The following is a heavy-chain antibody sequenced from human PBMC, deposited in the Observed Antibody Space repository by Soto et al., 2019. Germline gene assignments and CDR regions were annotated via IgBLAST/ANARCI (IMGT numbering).Heavy chain of an antibody. D-gene: IGHD5-18*01. CDR1: GFTFSSYG. CDR2: ISYDGSNK. Sequence: QVQLVESGGGVVQPGRSLRLSCAASGFTFSSYGMHWVRQAPGKGLEWVAVISYDGSNKYYADSVKGRFTISRDNSKNTLYLQMNSLRAEDTAVDYCAKDKWIQLWVFDYWGQGTLVTVSS. CDR3: AKDKWIQLWVFDY. V-gene: IGHV3-30*18. J-gene: IGHJ4*02.